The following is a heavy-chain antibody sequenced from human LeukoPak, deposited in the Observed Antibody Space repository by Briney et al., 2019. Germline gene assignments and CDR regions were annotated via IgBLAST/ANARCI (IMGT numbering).Heavy chain of an antibody. CDR2: IIPIFGTA. CDR3: ARGSGGTYYSGKHY. J-gene: IGHJ4*02. CDR1: GGTFSNYA. Sequence: ASVKVSCKASGGTFSNYAISWVRQAPGQGLEWMGGIIPIFGTANYAQKFQGRVTITADESTNTAYMELSSLRSEDTAVYYCARGSGGTYYSGKHYWGQGTLVTVSS. V-gene: IGHV1-69*13. D-gene: IGHD1-26*01.